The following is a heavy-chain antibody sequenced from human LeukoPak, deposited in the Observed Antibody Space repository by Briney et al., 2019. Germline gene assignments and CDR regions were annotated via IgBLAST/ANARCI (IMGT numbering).Heavy chain of an antibody. V-gene: IGHV3-23*01. D-gene: IGHD3-22*01. Sequence: GGSLRLTCTASGFSGPSSAMAWVRQAPGKGLEWVSHIGAGASNKYYADSVKGRFTISRDYSRKTVYLQMNSLRAEDTAVYYCAQSYDSGGYPLGDSWGQGTLVTVSS. CDR3: AQSYDSGGYPLGDS. J-gene: IGHJ4*02. CDR2: IGAGASNK. CDR1: GFSGPSSA.